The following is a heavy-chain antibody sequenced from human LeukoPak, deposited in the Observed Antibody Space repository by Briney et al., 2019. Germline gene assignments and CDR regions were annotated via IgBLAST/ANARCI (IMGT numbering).Heavy chain of an antibody. Sequence: PSETLSLTCAVSGGSISSSNWWSWVRQPPGKGLEWIGEIYHSGSTNYNPSLKSRVTISVDKSKNQFSLKLSSVTAADTAVYYCARASKMARYCSGGSCYSRGYYYGMDVRGQGTTVTVSS. D-gene: IGHD2-15*01. CDR1: GGSISSSNW. CDR3: ARASKMARYCSGGSCYSRGYYYGMDV. CDR2: IYHSGST. J-gene: IGHJ6*02. V-gene: IGHV4-4*02.